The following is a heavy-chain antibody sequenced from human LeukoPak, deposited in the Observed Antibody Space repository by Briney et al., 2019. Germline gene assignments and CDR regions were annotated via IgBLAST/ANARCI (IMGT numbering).Heavy chain of an antibody. J-gene: IGHJ4*02. CDR3: ARGWIFSSTSCYPRY. V-gene: IGHV4-34*05. D-gene: IGHD2-2*01. CDR2: INHSGGT. Sequence: PETPSLTPAVSLGSFSGYIWCWGCATLRERVWCMGEINHSGGTNYNPSLKSRGTISLDSSKNQFSLKRSSVTAADTGVYFCARGWIFSSTSCYPRYWGQGTLVTVSS. CDR1: LGSFSGYI.